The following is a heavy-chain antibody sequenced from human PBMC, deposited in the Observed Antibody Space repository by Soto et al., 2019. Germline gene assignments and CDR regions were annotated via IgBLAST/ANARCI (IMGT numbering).Heavy chain of an antibody. Sequence: GGSLRLSCAASGFTFRTYEMNWVRQAPGKGLEWVSYVASSDSAIYYADSVKGRFTASRDNAKNSLYLQMNSLRVEDTAVYYCARVVAGTFIDYWGQGTLVTVSS. J-gene: IGHJ4*02. D-gene: IGHD1-7*01. V-gene: IGHV3-48*03. CDR2: VASSDSAI. CDR1: GFTFRTYE. CDR3: ARVVAGTFIDY.